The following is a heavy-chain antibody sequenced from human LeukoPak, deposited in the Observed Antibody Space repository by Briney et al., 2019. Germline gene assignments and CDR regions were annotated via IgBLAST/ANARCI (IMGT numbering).Heavy chain of an antibody. D-gene: IGHD2-8*01. CDR2: IWFDKNQ. CDR1: GFILNDYG. CDR3: ARDRHCVNGVCHSPPGMDV. J-gene: IGHJ6*02. V-gene: IGHV3-33*01. Sequence: GRSLRLSCAASGFILNDYGMHWVRQAPGKGLEWVADIWFDKNQHFADSVKGRFAISRDDSKNTVYLQINSLRAEDTAVYYCARDRHCVNGVCHSPPGMDVWGQGTTVTVSS.